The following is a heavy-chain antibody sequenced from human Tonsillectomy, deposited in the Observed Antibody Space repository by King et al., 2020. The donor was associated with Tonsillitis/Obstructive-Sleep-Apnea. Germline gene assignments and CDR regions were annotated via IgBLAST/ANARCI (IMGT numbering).Heavy chain of an antibody. D-gene: IGHD2-21*01. CDR3: ARGTEIVVRHYYMHV. CDR1: GFTFSSYV. Sequence: VQLVESGGGVVQPGRSLRLSCAASGFTFSSYVMHWIRQAPGKGLEWVATILYDGSNKYYADSAKGRFAISRDNSKKMLFLQMSSLRSEDTAVYYCARGTEIVVRHYYMHVWGKGTTVTVSS. J-gene: IGHJ6*03. V-gene: IGHV3-30*09. CDR2: ILYDGSNK.